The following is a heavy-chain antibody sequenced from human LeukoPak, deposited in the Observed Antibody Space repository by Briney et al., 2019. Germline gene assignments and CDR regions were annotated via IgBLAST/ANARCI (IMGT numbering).Heavy chain of an antibody. CDR2: IYTSGST. D-gene: IGHD6-6*01. J-gene: IGHJ5*02. V-gene: IGHV4-61*02. Sequence: SETLSLTCTVSGGSISSGSYYWSWIRQPAGKGLEWIGRIYTSGSTNYNPSLKSRVTISVDTSKNQFSLKLSSVTAADTAVYYCARDGYSSSPAGWFDPWGQGTLVTVSS. CDR1: GGSISSGSYY. CDR3: ARDGYSSSPAGWFDP.